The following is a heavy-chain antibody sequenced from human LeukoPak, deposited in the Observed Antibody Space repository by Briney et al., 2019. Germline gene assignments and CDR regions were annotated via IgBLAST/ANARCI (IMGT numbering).Heavy chain of an antibody. Sequence: GGSLRLSCAASGFIFSSHSMNWIRQAPGKGLEWVSSISFNSVIFYADSVKGRFTISRDNAKNSVYLQMNSLRADDTAVYYCARLLEPATGYYMDVWGKGTTVTISS. D-gene: IGHD5-24*01. J-gene: IGHJ6*03. V-gene: IGHV3-21*01. CDR2: ISFNSVI. CDR1: GFIFSSHS. CDR3: ARLLEPATGYYMDV.